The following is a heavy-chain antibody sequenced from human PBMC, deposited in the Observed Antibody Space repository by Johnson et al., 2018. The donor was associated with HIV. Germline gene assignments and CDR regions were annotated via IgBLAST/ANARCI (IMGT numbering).Heavy chain of an antibody. CDR2: IYSGGST. J-gene: IGHJ3*02. CDR1: GFTVSSNY. Sequence: VQLVESGGGLVQPGGSLRLSCAASGFTVSSNYMSWVRQAPGKGLEWVSVIYSGGSTYYADSVKGRFTISRDNGNNTLYLQMNSLRAEDTAVYYCARDLSEGELGHAFDIWGQGTMVTVSS. D-gene: IGHD1-26*01. CDR3: ARDLSEGELGHAFDI. V-gene: IGHV3-66*01.